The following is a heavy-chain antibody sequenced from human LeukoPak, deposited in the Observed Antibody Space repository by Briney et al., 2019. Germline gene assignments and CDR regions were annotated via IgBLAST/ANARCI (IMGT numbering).Heavy chain of an antibody. D-gene: IGHD6-13*01. J-gene: IGHJ4*02. CDR1: GFTFSSYG. CDR3: ARINRSRWDYSDQ. V-gene: IGHV3-33*01. CDR2: IWYDGSNK. Sequence: PGRSLRLSCAASGFTFSSYGMHWVRQAPGKGLEWVAVIWYDGSNKYYADSVKGRFTISRDNSKNTLYLQMNSLRAEDTAVYYCARINRSRWDYSDQLAQATLVTV.